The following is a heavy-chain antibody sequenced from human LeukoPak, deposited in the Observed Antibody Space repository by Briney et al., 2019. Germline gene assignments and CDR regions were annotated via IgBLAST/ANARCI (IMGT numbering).Heavy chain of an antibody. CDR2: ISYDGSNK. D-gene: IGHD1-26*01. V-gene: IGHV3-30*18. Sequence: PGGSLRLSCAASGFTFSSYGMHWVRQAPGKGLEWVAVISYDGSNKYYADSVKGRFTISRDNPKNTLYLQMNSLRAEDTAVYYCAKGGRWELLSLDYWGQGTLVTVSS. J-gene: IGHJ4*02. CDR1: GFTFSSYG. CDR3: AKGGRWELLSLDY.